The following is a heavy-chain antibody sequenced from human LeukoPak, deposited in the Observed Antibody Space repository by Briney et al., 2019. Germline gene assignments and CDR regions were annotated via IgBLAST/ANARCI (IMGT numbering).Heavy chain of an antibody. D-gene: IGHD6-13*01. J-gene: IGHJ3*01. V-gene: IGHV4-59*08. CDR2: IYYSGST. Sequence: PSEALSLTCTVSGVSISSYYWSWIRQPPGKGLEWIGYIYYSGSTNYNPSLKCRVTISLDTSKNQFSLKLSSVTAADTAVYYCARHDGSSWYYAFDVWGQGTMVTVSS. CDR1: GVSISSYY. CDR3: ARHDGSSWYYAFDV.